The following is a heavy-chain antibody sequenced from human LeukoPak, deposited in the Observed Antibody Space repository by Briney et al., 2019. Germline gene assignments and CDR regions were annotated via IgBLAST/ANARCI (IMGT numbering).Heavy chain of an antibody. Sequence: TSETLSLTCTVSGGSISSYYWSRIRQPPGKGLEWIGYIYYSGSTNYNPSLKSRVTISVDTSKNQFSLKLSSVTAADTAVYYCARDGGGYNYLDYWGQGTLVTVSS. D-gene: IGHD5-12*01. J-gene: IGHJ4*02. CDR2: IYYSGST. CDR1: GGSISSYY. V-gene: IGHV4-59*01. CDR3: ARDGGGYNYLDY.